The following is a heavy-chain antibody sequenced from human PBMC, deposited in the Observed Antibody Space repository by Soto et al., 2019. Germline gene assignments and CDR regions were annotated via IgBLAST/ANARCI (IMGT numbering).Heavy chain of an antibody. Sequence: GGSLRLSCAASGLPFSSYAMHWVRQAPGKGLEWVAVISYDGSNKYYADSVKGRFTISRDNSKNTLYLQMNSLRAEDTAVYYCARDQACTNGVCSHSGMDVWGQGTTVTVSS. J-gene: IGHJ6*02. V-gene: IGHV3-30-3*01. CDR3: ARDQACTNGVCSHSGMDV. CDR1: GLPFSSYA. CDR2: ISYDGSNK. D-gene: IGHD2-8*01.